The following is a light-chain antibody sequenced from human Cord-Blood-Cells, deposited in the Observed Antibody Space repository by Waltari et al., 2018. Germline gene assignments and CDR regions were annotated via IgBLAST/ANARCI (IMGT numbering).Light chain of an antibody. V-gene: IGLV1-47*01. J-gene: IGLJ3*02. Sequence: QSVLTQPPSASGTPGQSVTISCFGSSSNIGSNYVYWYQQLPGTVPKLLIYRNNQRPSGVPDRFSGSKSGTSASLAISGLRSEDEADYYCAAWDDSLSGWVFGGGTKLTVL. CDR3: AAWDDSLSGWV. CDR1: SSNIGSNY. CDR2: RNN.